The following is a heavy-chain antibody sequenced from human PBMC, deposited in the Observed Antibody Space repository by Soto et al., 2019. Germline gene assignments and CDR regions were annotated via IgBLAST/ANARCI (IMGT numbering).Heavy chain of an antibody. D-gene: IGHD2-15*01. J-gene: IGHJ4*02. CDR2: ISGSGGST. Sequence: EVQLLESGGGLVQPGGSLRLSCAASGFTFSSYAMSWVRQAPGKGLEWVSAISGSGGSTYYADSVKGRFTISRDNSKNTLYLQMNSLRAEDTAVYYCAKDWGYCSGGSCYSFDYWGQGTLVTVS. CDR3: AKDWGYCSGGSCYSFDY. V-gene: IGHV3-23*01. CDR1: GFTFSSYA.